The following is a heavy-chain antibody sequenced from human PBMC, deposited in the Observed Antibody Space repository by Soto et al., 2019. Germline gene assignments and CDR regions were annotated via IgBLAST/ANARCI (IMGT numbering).Heavy chain of an antibody. D-gene: IGHD5-18*01. J-gene: IGHJ4*02. CDR2: ISGSGGST. V-gene: IGHV3-23*01. Sequence: GGSLRLSCAASGFTFSSYAMSWVRQAPGKGLEWVSAISGSGGSTYYADSVKGRFTISRDNSKSTLYLQMNSLRAEDTAVYYCAKDGTFPGYSYGYISNTFDYWGQGTLVTVSS. CDR3: AKDGTFPGYSYGYISNTFDY. CDR1: GFTFSSYA.